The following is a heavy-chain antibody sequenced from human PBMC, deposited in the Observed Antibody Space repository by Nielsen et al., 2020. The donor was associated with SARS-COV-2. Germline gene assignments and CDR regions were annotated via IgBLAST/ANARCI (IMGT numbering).Heavy chain of an antibody. D-gene: IGHD7-27*01. J-gene: IGHJ6*03. CDR3: ARGDLVLVPSPLLGLGPIFYYFCLDV. Sequence: SETLSLTCAVSGDSVSSHDWWTWVRQSPGLGLEWIGEVSHSGSTNYNPSLKSRVTLSMDKSKNQFSLRLTSVSAADTAVYFCARGDLVLVPSPLLGLGPIFYYFCLDVWGKGTTVIVSS. CDR1: GDSVSSHDW. CDR2: VSHSGST. V-gene: IGHV4-4*02.